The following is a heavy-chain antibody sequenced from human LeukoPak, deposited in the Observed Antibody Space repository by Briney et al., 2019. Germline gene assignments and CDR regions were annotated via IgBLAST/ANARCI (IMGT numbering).Heavy chain of an antibody. J-gene: IGHJ4*02. CDR3: ARAYDILTGLDY. D-gene: IGHD3-9*01. CDR1: GGSISSYY. Sequence: SETLSLTCTVSGGSISSYYWSWIRQPPGKGLEWIGYIYYSGSTNYNPSLKSRVTISVDTSKNQFSLKLSSATAADTAVYYCARAYDILTGLDYWGQGTLVTVSS. V-gene: IGHV4-59*08. CDR2: IYYSGST.